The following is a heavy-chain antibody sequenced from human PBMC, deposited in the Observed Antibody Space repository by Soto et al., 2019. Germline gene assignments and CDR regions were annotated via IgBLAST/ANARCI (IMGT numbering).Heavy chain of an antibody. D-gene: IGHD6-13*01. J-gene: IGHJ3*02. CDR2: ISSSGSTI. V-gene: IGHV3-11*01. CDR1: GFTFSDYY. CDR3: ARDVGIAAPDAFDI. Sequence: PGGSLRLSCAASGFTFSDYYMSWIRQAPGKGLEWVSYISSSGSTIYYADSVKGRFTISRDSAKNSLYLQMNSLRAEDTAVYYCARDVGIAAPDAFDIWGQGTMVNVS.